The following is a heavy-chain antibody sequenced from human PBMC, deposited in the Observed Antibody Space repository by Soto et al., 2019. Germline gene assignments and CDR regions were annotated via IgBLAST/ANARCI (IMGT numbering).Heavy chain of an antibody. D-gene: IGHD5-18*01. CDR3: SRVGTDMGDGHRRDAY. J-gene: IGHJ4*02. Sequence: QVQLVQSGAEVKKPGSSVKVSCKASGGTFSSYAISWVRQAPGQGLEWMGGIIPIFGTGNYAQKFQRRVTFTADESTTTAYKDLSSPKSEDTAVYYCSRVGTDMGDGHRRDAYWGQGTLFVVAS. V-gene: IGHV1-69*12. CDR1: GGTFSSYA. CDR2: IIPIFGTG.